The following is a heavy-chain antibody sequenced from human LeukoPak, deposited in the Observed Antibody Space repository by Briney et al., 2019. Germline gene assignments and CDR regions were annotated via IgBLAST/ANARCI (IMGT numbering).Heavy chain of an antibody. J-gene: IGHJ5*02. CDR3: ARGRGRYSYGWERWFDP. Sequence: SETLSLTCAVYGGSFSGYYWSWIRQPPGKGLEWIGEINHSGSTNYNPSLKSRVTISVDTSKNQFSLKLSSVTAADTAVYYCARGRGRYSYGWERWFDPWGQGTLVTVSS. CDR1: GGSFSGYY. D-gene: IGHD5-18*01. V-gene: IGHV4-34*01. CDR2: INHSGST.